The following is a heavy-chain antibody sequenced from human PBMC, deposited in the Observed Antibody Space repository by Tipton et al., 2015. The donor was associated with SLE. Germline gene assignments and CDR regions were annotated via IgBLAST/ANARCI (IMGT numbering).Heavy chain of an antibody. CDR3: ARDLRTVAGIASEGAFDI. J-gene: IGHJ3*02. V-gene: IGHV4-61*01. D-gene: IGHD6-19*01. CDR1: GGSVSSGSYY. Sequence: LRLSCTVSGGSVSSGSYYWSWIRQPPGKGLEWIGDIYYSGSTNYNPSLKSRVTISVDTSKNQFSLKLSSATAADTAVCYCARDLRTVAGIASEGAFDIWGQGPMVPFSS. CDR2: IYYSGST.